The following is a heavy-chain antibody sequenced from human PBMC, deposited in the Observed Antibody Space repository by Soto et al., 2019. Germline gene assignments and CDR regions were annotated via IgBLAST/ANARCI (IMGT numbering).Heavy chain of an antibody. CDR3: ARHPSDSWFDP. CDR2: IYYSGST. Sequence: PSETLSLTCSVSGGSISSSSYFWGWIRQPPGKGLEWIGSIYYSGSTYYNPSLKSRVTVSVDTSKNQFSLKLSSVTAADTAVYYCARHPSDSWFDPWGQGTLVTVS. J-gene: IGHJ5*02. V-gene: IGHV4-39*01. CDR1: GGSISSSSYF. D-gene: IGHD2-21*02.